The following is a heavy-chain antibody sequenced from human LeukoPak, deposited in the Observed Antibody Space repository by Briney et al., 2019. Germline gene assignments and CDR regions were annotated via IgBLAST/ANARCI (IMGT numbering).Heavy chain of an antibody. D-gene: IGHD3-3*01. CDR3: ATVEDYDFWSGPIPDY. CDR1: GFAFGSEA. CDR2: ISPGGGTT. Sequence: GGSLRLSCAVSGFAFGSEAMSWVRQSPARGLEWVASISPGGGTTYYADYVKGRFTISRDNSKNSLFVQMNSLRAEDTAVYYCATVEDYDFWSGPIPDYWGQGTLVTVSS. J-gene: IGHJ4*02. V-gene: IGHV3-23*01.